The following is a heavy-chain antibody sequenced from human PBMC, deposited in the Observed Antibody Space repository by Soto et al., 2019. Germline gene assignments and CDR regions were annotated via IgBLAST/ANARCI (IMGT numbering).Heavy chain of an antibody. V-gene: IGHV1-69*13. J-gene: IGHJ6*02. D-gene: IGHD2-15*01. CDR3: ARSRTPRDYYYGMDV. CDR1: GGTFSSYA. Sequence: SVKVSCKASGGTFSSYAISWVRQAPGQGLEWMGGIIPIFGTANYAQKFQGRVTITADESTSTAYMELSSLRSEDTAVYYCARSRTPRDYYYGMDVWGQGTTVTVSS. CDR2: IIPIFGTA.